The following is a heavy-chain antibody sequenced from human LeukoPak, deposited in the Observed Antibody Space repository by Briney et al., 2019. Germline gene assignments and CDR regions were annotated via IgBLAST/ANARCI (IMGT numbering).Heavy chain of an antibody. D-gene: IGHD2-15*01. CDR3: VRGCSAVSCYAFDY. Sequence: PGGSLRLSCAASGFTVRDSAMSWVRQAPGKGLEWVSLISFSGDNTYYTDSVKGRFTISRDNSKDTLYLQMNSLRAEDTAVYYCVRGCSAVSCYAFDYWGQGTLVTVSS. J-gene: IGHJ4*02. CDR1: GFTVRDSA. V-gene: IGHV3-23*01. CDR2: ISFSGDNT.